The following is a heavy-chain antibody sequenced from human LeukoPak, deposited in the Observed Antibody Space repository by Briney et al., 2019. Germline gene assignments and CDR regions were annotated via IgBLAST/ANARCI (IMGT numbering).Heavy chain of an antibody. V-gene: IGHV1-2*02. Sequence: GASVKVSCKASGYTFTGYYMNWVRQAPGQGLEWMGWINPNSGGTNYAQKFQGRVTMTRDTSISKAYMELSRLRSEDTAVYYCARDRPYCSSTSCPLYYYYMDVWGKGTTVTVSS. J-gene: IGHJ6*03. CDR1: GYTFTGYY. CDR2: INPNSGGT. CDR3: ARDRPYCSSTSCPLYYYYMDV. D-gene: IGHD2-2*01.